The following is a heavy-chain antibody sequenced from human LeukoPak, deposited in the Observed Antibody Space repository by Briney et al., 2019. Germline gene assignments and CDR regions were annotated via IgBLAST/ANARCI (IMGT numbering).Heavy chain of an antibody. J-gene: IGHJ4*02. D-gene: IGHD3-22*01. CDR1: GFTFSDSY. CDR3: ARAHYRDSSGYPDY. Sequence: GGSLRLSCAASGFTFSDSYMNWMRQAPGKGLEWVSFISRGGNTIYYTDSVKGRFTISRDNAKNSLYLQMNSLTAEDTAVYYCARAHYRDSSGYPDYWGQGTLVTVSS. CDR2: ISRGGNTI. V-gene: IGHV3-11*01.